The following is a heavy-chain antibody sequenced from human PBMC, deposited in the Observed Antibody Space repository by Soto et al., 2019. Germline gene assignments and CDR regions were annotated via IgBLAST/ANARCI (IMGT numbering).Heavy chain of an antibody. D-gene: IGHD6-25*01. V-gene: IGHV4-4*02. J-gene: IGHJ4*02. CDR2: IFHTGGT. CDR1: SDSIAGENW. Sequence: QVQLQESGPGLVKPSETLSLTCTVSSDSIAGENWWSWVRQPQGMGLEWIGEIFHTGGTNYNPSLKSRVTMEVDKSKNKFSLKLISATAADTAVYYCARVFSSGSGWMYYFDFWGQGPLVSVSS. CDR3: ARVFSSGSGWMYYFDF.